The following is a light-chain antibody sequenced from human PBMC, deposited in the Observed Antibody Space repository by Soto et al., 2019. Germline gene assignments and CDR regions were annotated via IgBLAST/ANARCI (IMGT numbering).Light chain of an antibody. CDR3: CSYAGSRTYV. CDR2: EGT. J-gene: IGLJ1*01. Sequence: QSALTQPASVSGPLGQSIVISCTGSSSDIGSYDLVSWYQQYPGKAPKVVIFEGTKRPSGVSNRFSGSKSGNTASLTISGLQTEDAADYYCCSYAGSRTYVFGAGTQLTVL. CDR1: SSDIGSYDL. V-gene: IGLV2-23*01.